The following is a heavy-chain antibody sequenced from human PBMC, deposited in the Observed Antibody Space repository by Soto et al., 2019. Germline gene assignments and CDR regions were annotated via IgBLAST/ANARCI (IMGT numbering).Heavy chain of an antibody. CDR2: IFPADSDT. V-gene: IGHV5-51*01. J-gene: IGHJ6*04. CDR3: ARHTGPGRIAMPEGGLDV. D-gene: IGHD2-2*01. CDR1: GYNFANYW. Sequence: GESLKISCMGSGYNFANYWIGWVRQMPGKGLEWMGLIFPADSDTRYSPSFQGQVTISADKSLTTAYLQWSSLKASDTAIYYCARHTGPGRIAMPEGGLDVWGKGTTVTVSS.